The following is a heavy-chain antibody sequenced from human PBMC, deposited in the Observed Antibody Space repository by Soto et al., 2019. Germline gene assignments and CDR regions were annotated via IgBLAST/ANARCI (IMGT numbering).Heavy chain of an antibody. CDR2: IYYSGST. J-gene: IGHJ6*02. Sequence: QVQLQESGPGLVKPSQTLSLTCTVSGGSISSGGYYWSWIRQHPGKGLEWIGYIYYSGSTYYNPSLKSRVTISVDTSKNQFSLKLSSVTAADTAVYYCARDQMDYYYYYGMDVWGQGTTVTVSS. D-gene: IGHD2-8*01. V-gene: IGHV4-31*03. CDR1: GGSISSGGYY. CDR3: ARDQMDYYYYYGMDV.